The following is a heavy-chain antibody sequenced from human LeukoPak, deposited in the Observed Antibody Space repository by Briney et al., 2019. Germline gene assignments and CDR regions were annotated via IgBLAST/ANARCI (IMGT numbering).Heavy chain of an antibody. CDR2: INPRGST. CDR1: GGSFSGYY. J-gene: IGHJ5*02. Sequence: SETLSLTCAVYGGSFSGYYGRWIRQPPGEGRGWDGEINPRGSTNYNPSLKSRVTISVDTSKTQCTLKMSSGTAADTAVYYCERESYLHNWFDPWGQGTLVTVSS. D-gene: IGHD2-21*01. CDR3: ERESYLHNWFDP. V-gene: IGHV4-34*01.